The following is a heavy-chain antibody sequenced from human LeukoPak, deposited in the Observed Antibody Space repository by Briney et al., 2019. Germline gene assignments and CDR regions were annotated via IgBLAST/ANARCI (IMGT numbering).Heavy chain of an antibody. V-gene: IGHV1-58*01. CDR3: ARGLRGGLRPLGYFDY. CDR2: IVAGTGNT. CDR1: GFTFTNSA. J-gene: IGHJ4*02. Sequence: ASVKVSCKASGFTFTNSAVQWVRQARGQRLEWIGWIVAGTGNTNYAQRFQERVTITRDMSTSTAYMELRSLRSDDTAVYYCARGLRGGLRPLGYFDYWGQGTLVTVSS. D-gene: IGHD3-16*01.